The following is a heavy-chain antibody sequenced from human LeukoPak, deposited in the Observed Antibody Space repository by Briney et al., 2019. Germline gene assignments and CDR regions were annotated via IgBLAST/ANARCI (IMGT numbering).Heavy chain of an antibody. V-gene: IGHV3-21*01. J-gene: IGHJ3*02. Sequence: NPGGSLRLSCAASGFTFSSYSMNWVRQAPGKGLEWVSSISSSSSYIYYADSVKGRFTISRDNAKNSLYLQMNSLRAEDTAVYYCATNYYGSGPGAFDIWGQGTMVTVSS. CDR2: ISSSSSYI. CDR3: ATNYYGSGPGAFDI. D-gene: IGHD3-10*01. CDR1: GFTFSSYS.